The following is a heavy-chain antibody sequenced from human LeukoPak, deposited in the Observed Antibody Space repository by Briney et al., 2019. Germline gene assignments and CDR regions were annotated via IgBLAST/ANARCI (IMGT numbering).Heavy chain of an antibody. Sequence: PSETLSLTCAVYGGSFSGYYWSWIRQPPGKGLEWIGEVNHSGSTNYNPSLKSRVTISVDTSKNQFSLKLSSVTAADTAVYYCARDMGLIAAAGTPPVDYWGQGTLVTVSS. D-gene: IGHD6-13*01. CDR3: ARDMGLIAAAGTPPVDY. CDR1: GGSFSGYY. J-gene: IGHJ4*02. CDR2: VNHSGST. V-gene: IGHV4-34*01.